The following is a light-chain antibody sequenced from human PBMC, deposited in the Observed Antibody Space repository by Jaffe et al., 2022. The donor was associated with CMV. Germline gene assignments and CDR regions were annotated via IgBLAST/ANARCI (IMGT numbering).Light chain of an antibody. V-gene: IGKV3-11*01. CDR1: QSVGGK. CDR3: QHRYNWPHT. Sequence: EIVLTQSPATLSLSPGERVTLSCRASQSVGGKLGWYQRKPGQTPRLLIYDASNRAPGIPARFSGTGSGTDFTLTISSLEPEDFAVYYCQHRYNWPHTFGQGTNLEIK. CDR2: DAS. J-gene: IGKJ2*01.